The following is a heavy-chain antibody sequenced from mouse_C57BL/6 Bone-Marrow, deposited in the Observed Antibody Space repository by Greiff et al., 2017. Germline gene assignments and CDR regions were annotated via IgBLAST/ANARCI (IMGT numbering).Heavy chain of an antibody. D-gene: IGHD1-1*01. CDR2: IYPGSGNT. CDR3: ARDGYYGHFDY. CDR1: GYTFTDYY. Sequence: QVQLKESGAELVRPGASVKLSCKASGYTFTDYYINWVKQRPGQGLEWIARIYPGSGNTYYNEKFKGKATLTSEKSSSTAYMQLSSLTSEDSAVYFCARDGYYGHFDYWGQGTTLTVSS. J-gene: IGHJ2*01. V-gene: IGHV1-76*01.